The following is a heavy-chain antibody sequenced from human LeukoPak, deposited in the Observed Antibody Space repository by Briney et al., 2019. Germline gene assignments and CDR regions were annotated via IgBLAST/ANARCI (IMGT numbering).Heavy chain of an antibody. D-gene: IGHD3-22*01. CDR1: GFTFSSYS. J-gene: IGHJ3*02. Sequence: GRSPRLSCAASGFTFSSYSMEWGRQAPGKGQERVAVISYDGSNKYYADSVKGRFTISRDNSKNTLYLQMNSLRAEDTAVYYCAKLVDSSGYYSYDAFDIWGQGTMVTVSS. CDR3: AKLVDSSGYYSYDAFDI. CDR2: ISYDGSNK. V-gene: IGHV3-30*18.